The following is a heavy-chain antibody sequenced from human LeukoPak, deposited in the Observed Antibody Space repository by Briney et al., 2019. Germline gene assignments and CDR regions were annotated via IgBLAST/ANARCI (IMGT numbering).Heavy chain of an antibody. CDR2: INHSGST. CDR3: ARGGGGSYNRYFFSPSNDY. CDR1: GGSFSGYY. V-gene: IGHV4-34*01. Sequence: SETLSLTCAVYGGSFSGYYWSWIRQPPGKGLEWIGEINHSGSTNYNPSLKSRVTILVDTSKNQFSLKLSSVTAADTAVYYCARGGGGSYNRYFFSPSNDYWGQGTLVTVSS. D-gene: IGHD1-26*01. J-gene: IGHJ4*02.